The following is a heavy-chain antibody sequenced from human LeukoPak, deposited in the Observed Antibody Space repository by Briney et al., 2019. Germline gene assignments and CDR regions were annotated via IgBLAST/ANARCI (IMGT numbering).Heavy chain of an antibody. CDR2: ITGNSEYI. CDR3: AXXXXXXXXXXXXFDX. Sequence: GGSLRLSCAASGFTFSRYGMSWVRQAPGKGLEWVSCITGNSEYIFYTDSVEGRFTISRDNAKNSLYLQMNSMRAEDTAVYFCAXXXXXXXXXXXXFDXWGQGALVTVSS. CDR1: GFTFSRYG. J-gene: IGHJ4*02. V-gene: IGHV3-21*01.